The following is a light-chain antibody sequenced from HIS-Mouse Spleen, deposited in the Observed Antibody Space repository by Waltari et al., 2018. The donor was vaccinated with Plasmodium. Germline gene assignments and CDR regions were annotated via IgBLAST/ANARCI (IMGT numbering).Light chain of an antibody. V-gene: IGKV2-30*02. Sequence: DVVMTQSPLSLPVTLGQPASISCRSSQSLVHRDGNTYLNWFQQRPGQSPRRLMYKVSNRDSGVPDRFSGSGSGTDFTLKISRVEAEDVGVYYCMQGTHWPPWTFGQGTKVEIK. CDR2: KVS. J-gene: IGKJ1*01. CDR1: QSLVHRDGNTY. CDR3: MQGTHWPPWT.